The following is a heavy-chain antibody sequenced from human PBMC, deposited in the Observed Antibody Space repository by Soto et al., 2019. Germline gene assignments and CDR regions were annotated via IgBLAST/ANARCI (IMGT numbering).Heavy chain of an antibody. J-gene: IGHJ4*02. CDR2: IYHSGST. Sequence: QVQLQESGPGLVKPSGTLSLTCAVSGASISSSNWWSWVRQPPGKGLEWIGEIYHSGSTNYNPSLKRGGNISVDKSRNQFSLKLSSVTAADTAVYYCARRWGEGRVDYWGQGTLVTVSS. CDR3: ARRWGEGRVDY. D-gene: IGHD3-10*01. V-gene: IGHV4-4*02. CDR1: GASISSSNW.